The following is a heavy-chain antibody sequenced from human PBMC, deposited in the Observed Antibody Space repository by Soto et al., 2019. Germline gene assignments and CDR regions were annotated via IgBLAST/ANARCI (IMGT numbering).Heavy chain of an antibody. CDR3: ARHVDTAMVTGKFDP. CDR2: IYYSGST. CDR1: GGSISSYY. V-gene: IGHV4-59*01. Sequence: SETLSLTCTVSGGSISSYYWSWIQQPPGKGLEWIGYIYYSGSTNYNPSLKSRVTISVDTSKNQFSLKLSSVTAADTAVYYCARHVDTAMVTGKFDPWGQGTLVTVSS. J-gene: IGHJ5*02. D-gene: IGHD5-18*01.